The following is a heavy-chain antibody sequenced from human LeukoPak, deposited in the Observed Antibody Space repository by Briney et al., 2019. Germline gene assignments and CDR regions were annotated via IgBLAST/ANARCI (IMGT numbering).Heavy chain of an antibody. D-gene: IGHD6-19*01. J-gene: IGHJ4*02. Sequence: GGSLRLSCAAPGFTFSSYAMSWVRQAPGKGLEWVSAITGSGGSTYYADSVKGRFTVSRDNSKNTLYLQMNSLRAEDTAVYYCAKHSSGWYYFDYWGQGTLVTVSS. V-gene: IGHV3-23*01. CDR1: GFTFSSYA. CDR2: ITGSGGST. CDR3: AKHSSGWYYFDY.